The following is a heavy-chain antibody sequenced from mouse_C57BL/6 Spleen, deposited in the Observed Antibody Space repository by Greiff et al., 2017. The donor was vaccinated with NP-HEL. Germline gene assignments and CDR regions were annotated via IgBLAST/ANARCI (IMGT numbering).Heavy chain of an antibody. CDR3: ASFLIYYYGSSDWYFDV. CDR1: GYTFTSYW. V-gene: IGHV1-53*01. CDR2: INPSNGGT. J-gene: IGHJ1*03. Sequence: QVQLQQPGTELVKPGASVKLSCKASGYTFTSYWMHWVKQRPRQGLEWIGNINPSNGGTNYNEKFKSKATLTVDKSSSTAYMQLSSLTSEDSAVYYCASFLIYYYGSSDWYFDVWGTGTTVTVSS. D-gene: IGHD1-1*01.